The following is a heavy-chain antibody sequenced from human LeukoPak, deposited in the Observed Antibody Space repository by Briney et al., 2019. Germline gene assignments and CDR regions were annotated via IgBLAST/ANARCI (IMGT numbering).Heavy chain of an antibody. Sequence: GGSLRLSCTTSGFNFWMGWVRPAPGKGLEWVANIHQHGSKENYLDSVKGRFTISRDNAKSSIYLQMNSLRAEDTAIYYCARIGHDLYQTFDFWGNGNLITVSS. V-gene: IGHV3-7*03. J-gene: IGHJ4*01. CDR1: GFNFW. D-gene: IGHD2-2*01. CDR2: IHQHGSKE. CDR3: ARIGHDLYQTFDF.